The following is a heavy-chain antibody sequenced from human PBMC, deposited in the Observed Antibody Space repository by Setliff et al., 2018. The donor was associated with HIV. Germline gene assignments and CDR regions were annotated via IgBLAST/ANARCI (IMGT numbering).Heavy chain of an antibody. D-gene: IGHD3-10*01. V-gene: IGHV3-7*01. CDR3: ADPPSGF. Sequence: LRLSCAASGLTFSKYWMSWVRQAPGKGLEWVASVNPDGSEASSVGSMKGRFTVSRDNAKNSLSLQMNSLRVEDTAIYYCADPPSGFWGQGTLVTVSS. CDR2: VNPDGSEA. CDR1: GLTFSKYW. J-gene: IGHJ4*02.